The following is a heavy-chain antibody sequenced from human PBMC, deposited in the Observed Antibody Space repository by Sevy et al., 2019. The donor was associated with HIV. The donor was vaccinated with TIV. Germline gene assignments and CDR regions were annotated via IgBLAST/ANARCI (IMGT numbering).Heavy chain of an antibody. CDR1: GFTFSYYT. V-gene: IGHV3-21*06. Sequence: GGSLRLSCAASGFTFSYYTMNWVRQAPGKGLEWVSYISSGSSYISYTHSVKGRFTISRDNAKNSLYLQVNSLRPEETDMYFCAKDRDYYGSGTFDAWGQGTKVTVSS. CDR2: ISSGSSYI. J-gene: IGHJ6*02. CDR3: AKDRDYYGSGTFDA. D-gene: IGHD3-10*01.